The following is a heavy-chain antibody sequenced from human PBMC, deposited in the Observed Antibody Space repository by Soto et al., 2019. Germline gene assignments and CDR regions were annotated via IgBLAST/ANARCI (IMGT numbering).Heavy chain of an antibody. CDR1: GFTFSSYA. V-gene: IGHV3-23*01. CDR2: VSIGGST. CDR3: AKRRGAGGHFDY. J-gene: IGHJ4*02. Sequence: GGSLRLSCAASGFTFSSYAMGWVRQGPGKGLEWVAVVSIGGSTHYADSVRGRFTISRDNSKNTLSLQMNSLTAEDTAVYFCAKRRGAGGHFDYWGQGALVTVSS. D-gene: IGHD2-15*01.